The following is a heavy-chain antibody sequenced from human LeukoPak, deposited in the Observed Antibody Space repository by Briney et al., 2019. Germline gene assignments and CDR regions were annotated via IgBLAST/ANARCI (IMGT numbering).Heavy chain of an antibody. J-gene: IGHJ5*02. V-gene: IGHV3-30-3*01. CDR1: GXXXSSYX. D-gene: IGHD6-13*01. CDR2: ISYDGSNK. Sequence: SGXXXSSYXXXXXRXAPGXXXEGGAVISYDGSNKYYADSVKGRFTISRDNSKNTLYLQMNSLRAEDTAVYYCARDTRPAAGLSWGQGTLVTVSS. CDR3: ARDTRPAAGLS.